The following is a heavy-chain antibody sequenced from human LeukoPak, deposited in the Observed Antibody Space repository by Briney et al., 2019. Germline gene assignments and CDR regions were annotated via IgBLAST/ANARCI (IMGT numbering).Heavy chain of an antibody. CDR3: TRSDSGYYYYYGMDV. V-gene: IGHV3-73*01. J-gene: IGHJ6*04. CDR2: VRRKAYRYAT. Sequence: GGSVRLSCAACGFTFSGSALHWVRQASGKGLEGVGRVRRKAYRYATAYAASVKGRFTTSRDDSKNSAYLQMNSLKTKDTAVYYCTRSDSGYYYYYGMDVWGKGTTVTVSS. CDR1: GFTFSGSA. D-gene: IGHD5-12*01.